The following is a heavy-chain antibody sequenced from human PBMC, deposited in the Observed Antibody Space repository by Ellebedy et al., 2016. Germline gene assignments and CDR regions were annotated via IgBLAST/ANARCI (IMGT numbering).Heavy chain of an antibody. J-gene: IGHJ6*02. Sequence: ASVKVSCKASGYTFTSYAMHWVRQAPGQRLEWIGWINAGNGNTKYSQKFQGRVTITRDTSASTAYMELSSLRSEDTAVYYCARGGSTKTMGQTPYGMDVWGQGTTVTVSS. CDR3: ARGGSTKTMGQTPYGMDV. V-gene: IGHV1-3*01. CDR1: GYTFTSYA. D-gene: IGHD4-23*01. CDR2: INAGNGNT.